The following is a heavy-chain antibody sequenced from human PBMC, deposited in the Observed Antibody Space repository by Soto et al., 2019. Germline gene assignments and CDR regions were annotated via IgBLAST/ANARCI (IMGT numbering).Heavy chain of an antibody. CDR1: GFTFSSYA. J-gene: IGHJ4*02. Sequence: QVQLVESGGGVVQPGRSLRLSCAASGFTFSSYAMHWVRQAPGKGLEWVAVISYDGSNKYYADSVKGRFTISRDNSKNTLYLQMNSLRAEDTAVYYCARVPGRDPYSSSSDRDDYWGQGTLVTVSS. CDR2: ISYDGSNK. V-gene: IGHV3-30-3*01. D-gene: IGHD6-6*01. CDR3: ARVPGRDPYSSSSDRDDY.